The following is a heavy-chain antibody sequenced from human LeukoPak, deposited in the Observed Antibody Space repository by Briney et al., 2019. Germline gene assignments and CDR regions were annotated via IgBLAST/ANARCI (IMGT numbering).Heavy chain of an antibody. CDR2: IIPIFGTA. J-gene: IGHJ5*02. Sequence: SVKVSYKASGGTFNSHAISWVRQAPGQGLEWMGGIIPIFGTANYARKVQGRVTITTDESTTTAYMELSSLRSEDTAVYYCARARSPSSGYLLRDHNWFDPWGQGTLVTVSS. CDR1: GGTFNSHA. V-gene: IGHV1-69*05. D-gene: IGHD3-22*01. CDR3: ARARSPSSGYLLRDHNWFDP.